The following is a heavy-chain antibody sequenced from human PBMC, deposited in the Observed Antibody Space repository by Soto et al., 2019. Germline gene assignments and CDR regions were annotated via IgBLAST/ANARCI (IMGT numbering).Heavy chain of an antibody. D-gene: IGHD6-13*01. V-gene: IGHV3-23*01. CDR1: GFTFSSYA. CDR3: AKDAGYSSSWSEIGRYYYYYGMDV. CDR2: ISGSGGST. Sequence: GGSLRLSCAASGFTFSSYAMSWVRQAPGKGLEWVSAISGSGGSTYYADSVKGRFTISRDNSKNTLYLQMNSLRAEDTAVYYCAKDAGYSSSWSEIGRYYYYYGMDVWGQGTTVTVSS. J-gene: IGHJ6*02.